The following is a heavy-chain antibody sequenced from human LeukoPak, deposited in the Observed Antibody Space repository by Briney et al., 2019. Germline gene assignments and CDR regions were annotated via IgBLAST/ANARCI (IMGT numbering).Heavy chain of an antibody. CDR1: GGSISSYY. CDR3: ARDPGRDYYYYYGMDV. CDR2: IYYSGST. Sequence: SETLSLTCTVSGGSISSYYWSWIRQPPGKGLEWIGYIYYSGSTNYNPSLKSRVTISVDTSKNQFSLKLSSVTAADTAVYYCARDPGRDYYYYYGMDVWGQGTTVTVSS. V-gene: IGHV4-59*01. J-gene: IGHJ6*02. D-gene: IGHD2-15*01.